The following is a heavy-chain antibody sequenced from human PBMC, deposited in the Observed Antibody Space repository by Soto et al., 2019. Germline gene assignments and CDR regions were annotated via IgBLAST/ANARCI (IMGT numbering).Heavy chain of an antibody. J-gene: IGHJ4*02. V-gene: IGHV3-66*01. CDR1: GFTVSSNY. CDR2: IYSGGST. D-gene: IGHD3-3*01. CDR3: ARGFLESYYFDY. Sequence: GGSLRLSCAASGFTVSSNYMSWVRQAPGKGLEWVSVIYSGGSTYYADSVKGRFTISRDNSKNTLYLQMNSLRAEDTAVYYCARGFLESYYFDYWGQGTLVTVSS.